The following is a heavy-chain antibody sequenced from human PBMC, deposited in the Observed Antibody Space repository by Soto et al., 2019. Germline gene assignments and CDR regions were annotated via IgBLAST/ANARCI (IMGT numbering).Heavy chain of an antibody. V-gene: IGHV1-69*17. CDR2: IIPVFHLI. D-gene: IGHD3-3*01. Sequence: QVQLVQSGAEVKKPGSSVRVSCKASGGIFNNSSVNWVRQAPGHGLEWMGGIIPVFHLIKYELKFQDRLHISAAKSPNPTYMDLTSWRSEDTTVYYCARGFFGVVGFFLGMDFWGQGTTVIASS. CDR1: GGIFNNSS. CDR3: ARGFFGVVGFFLGMDF. J-gene: IGHJ6*02.